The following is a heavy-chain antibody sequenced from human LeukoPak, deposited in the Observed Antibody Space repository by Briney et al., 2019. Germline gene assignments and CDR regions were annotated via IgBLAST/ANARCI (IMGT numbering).Heavy chain of an antibody. D-gene: IGHD3-16*01. CDR3: VQRGGLDY. Sequence: GGSLRLSCAASGFTFWSFAMHWVRQAPGKGLEWVAIISHDGSDKYYADSVKGRFTISRDNSKNTLHLQMNSLRAEDTAVYYCVQRGGLDYWGQGTLVTVSS. J-gene: IGHJ4*02. CDR2: ISHDGSDK. CDR1: GFTFWSFA. V-gene: IGHV3-30*04.